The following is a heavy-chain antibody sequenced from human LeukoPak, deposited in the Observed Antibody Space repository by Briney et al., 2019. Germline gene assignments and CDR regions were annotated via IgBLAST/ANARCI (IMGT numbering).Heavy chain of an antibody. Sequence: GGSLRLSCAASGFTFSSYSMNWVRQAPGKGLEWVSYISSSSSTIYYADSVKGRFTISRDNAKNTLYLQMNNLRAEDTAIYYCAKDRAPYCSSTSCYDFDYWGQGTLVTVSS. CDR2: ISSSSSTI. J-gene: IGHJ4*02. CDR1: GFTFSSYS. D-gene: IGHD2-2*01. V-gene: IGHV3-48*01. CDR3: AKDRAPYCSSTSCYDFDY.